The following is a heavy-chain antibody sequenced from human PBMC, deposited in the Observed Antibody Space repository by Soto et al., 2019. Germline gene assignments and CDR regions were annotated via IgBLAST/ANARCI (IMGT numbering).Heavy chain of an antibody. Sequence: GGSLRLSCAASGFTFSSYAMSWVRQAPGKGLEWVSAISGSGGSTYYADSVKGRFTISRDNSKNTLYLEMNSLRSEDTAVYYCTTSSGEDAEVPSAKWRAFNIWGQGTMVTVSS. CDR1: GFTFSSYA. J-gene: IGHJ3*02. CDR2: ISGSGGST. V-gene: IGHV3-23*01. D-gene: IGHD2-2*01. CDR3: TTSSGEDAEVPSAKWRAFNI.